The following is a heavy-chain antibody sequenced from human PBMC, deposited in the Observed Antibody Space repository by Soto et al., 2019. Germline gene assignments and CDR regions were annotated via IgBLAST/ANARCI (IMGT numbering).Heavy chain of an antibody. CDR1: GYTFTSYG. Sequence: ASVKVSCKASGYTFTSYGIRWVRQAPGQGLEWMGWINAYNGNTNYAQKLQGRVTMTTDTSTSTAYMELRSLRSDDTAVYYCARDGGLIYRIIGRFGPWGQGNLVTVSS. V-gene: IGHV1-18*01. CDR3: ARDGGLIYRIIGRFGP. CDR2: INAYNGNT. D-gene: IGHD3-3*02. J-gene: IGHJ5*02.